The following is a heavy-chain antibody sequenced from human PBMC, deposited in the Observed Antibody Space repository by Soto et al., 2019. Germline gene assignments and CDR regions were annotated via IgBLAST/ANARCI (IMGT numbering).Heavy chain of an antibody. CDR3: AKDLGSYLEVYFDY. D-gene: IGHD1-26*01. V-gene: IGHV3-23*01. Sequence: EVQLLESGGGLVQPGGSLRLSCAASGFTFSSYALSWVRQAPGKGLEWVSAISGSGGSTYYADSVKGRFTISRDNSQNTLYLQMNSLRAEDTAVYYCAKDLGSYLEVYFDYWGQGTLVTVSS. J-gene: IGHJ4*02. CDR1: GFTFSSYA. CDR2: ISGSGGST.